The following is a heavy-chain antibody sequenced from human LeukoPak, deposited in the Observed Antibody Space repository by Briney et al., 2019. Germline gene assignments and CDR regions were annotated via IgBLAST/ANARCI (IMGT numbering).Heavy chain of an antibody. CDR2: IYYSGST. J-gene: IGHJ4*02. CDR1: GGSISSYY. CDR3: ARDEDPYGSGSYSDY. Sequence: PSETLSLTCTVSGGSISSYYWSWIRQSPGNGLEWLGCIYYSGSTNYNPSLKSRVTISVDTSKNQFSLKLSSVTAADTAVYYCARDEDPYGSGSYSDYWGQGTLVTV. D-gene: IGHD3-10*01. V-gene: IGHV4-59*01.